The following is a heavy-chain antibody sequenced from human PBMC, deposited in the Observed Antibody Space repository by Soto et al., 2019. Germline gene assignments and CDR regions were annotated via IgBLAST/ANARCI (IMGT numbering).Heavy chain of an antibody. CDR3: ASNNLGTTPNGMGV. D-gene: IGHD1-7*01. CDR1: GYTFTGYA. J-gene: IGHJ6*02. CDR2: INAGNGNT. Sequence: ASVKVSCKASGYTFTGYAMHWVRQAPGQRLEWMGWINAGNGNTKYSQKFQGRVTITRDTFASTAYMELSSLRPEDTAVYYCASNNLGTTPNGMGVWGQGTTVTV. V-gene: IGHV1-3*01.